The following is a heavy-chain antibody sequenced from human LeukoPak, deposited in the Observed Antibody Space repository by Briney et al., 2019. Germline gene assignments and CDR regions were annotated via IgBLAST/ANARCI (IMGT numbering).Heavy chain of an antibody. J-gene: IGHJ4*02. CDR2: IFYSGTT. V-gene: IGHV4-39*07. D-gene: IGHD5-18*01. Sequence: SETLSLTCTVSGDSITSNSAYYWGWIRQPPGKGLEWIGSIFYSGTTYYNPSLKSRVTISLDMSKNQFSLKLSSVTAADTAVYYCARARGYSYASDYWGQGTLVTVSS. CDR1: GDSITSNSAYY. CDR3: ARARGYSYASDY.